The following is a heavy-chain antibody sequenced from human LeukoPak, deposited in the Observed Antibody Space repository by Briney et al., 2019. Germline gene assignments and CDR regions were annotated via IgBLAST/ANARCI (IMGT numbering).Heavy chain of an antibody. CDR1: GYSISSGYY. D-gene: IGHD3-10*01. J-gene: IGHJ4*02. V-gene: IGHV4-38-2*01. Sequence: PSETLSLTCAVSGYSISSGYYWGWIRQPPGKGLEWIGSIYHSGSTYYNPSLKSRVTTSVDTSKNQFSLKLSSVTAADTAVYYCARALSYYYGSGSYYHDYWGQGTLVTVSS. CDR2: IYHSGST. CDR3: ARALSYYYGSGSYYHDY.